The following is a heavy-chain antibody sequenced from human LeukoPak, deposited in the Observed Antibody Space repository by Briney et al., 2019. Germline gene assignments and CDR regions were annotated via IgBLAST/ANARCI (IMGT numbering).Heavy chain of an antibody. CDR1: GFTFSSYG. J-gene: IGHJ3*02. V-gene: IGHV3-23*01. CDR2: ISGSGGST. Sequence: PGGSLRLSCAASGFTFSSYGMSWVRQAPGKGLEWVSAISGSGGSTYYADSVKGRFTISRDNSKNTLYLQMNSLKTEDTAVYYCTTDHLSATGDAFDIWGQGTMVTVSS. D-gene: IGHD5-12*01. CDR3: TTDHLSATGDAFDI.